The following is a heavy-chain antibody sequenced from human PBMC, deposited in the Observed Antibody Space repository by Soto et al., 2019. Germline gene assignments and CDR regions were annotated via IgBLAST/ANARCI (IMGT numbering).Heavy chain of an antibody. J-gene: IGHJ6*02. V-gene: IGHV4-59*01. D-gene: IGHD2-21*02. CDR1: GCSISWYY. CDR2: MYNTGST. Sequence: PSETLSLTCTVSGCSISWYYWIWHRQPPGKGLEWIGYMYNTGSTVYNPSFKSRVTISVDTSKNQLSLKLDSVTAADTAVYYCARDLWGYCGTDCYPLDVWGQGTTVTVSS. CDR3: ARDLWGYCGTDCYPLDV.